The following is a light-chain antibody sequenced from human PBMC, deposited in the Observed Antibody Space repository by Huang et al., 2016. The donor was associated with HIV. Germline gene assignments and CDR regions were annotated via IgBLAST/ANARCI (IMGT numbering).Light chain of an antibody. V-gene: IGKV3-11*01. Sequence: VLTKSPANLSLSPGERATLSCRGSQSVCTYLAWYQQKPGQSPRLLSDDASNRATGIPARFSGRGSGTDFTLTISSLEPEDFAVYYCQQRSNWPPLLTFGPGTKVDIK. CDR2: DAS. J-gene: IGKJ3*01. CDR1: QSVCTY. CDR3: QQRSNWPPLLT.